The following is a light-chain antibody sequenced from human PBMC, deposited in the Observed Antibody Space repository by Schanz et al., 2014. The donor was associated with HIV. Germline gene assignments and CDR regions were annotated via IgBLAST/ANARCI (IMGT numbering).Light chain of an antibody. CDR2: ATS. V-gene: IGKV3-20*01. CDR3: QQYGSSGT. J-gene: IGKJ3*01. CDR1: QSVGGSQ. Sequence: ETVLTQSPGRLSLSPGERATLSCRASQSVGGSQLAWFQLKRGQPPRLLIYATSFRAVGIPDRFSGSGSETDFTLTISGLEPEDFAVYYCQQYGSSGTFGPGTKVDIK.